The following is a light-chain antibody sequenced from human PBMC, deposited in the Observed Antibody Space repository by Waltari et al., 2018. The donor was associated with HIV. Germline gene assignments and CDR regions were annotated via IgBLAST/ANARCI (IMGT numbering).Light chain of an antibody. Sequence: QSVLTQPPSVSGAPGQRVTISCTGNSSNIGAGFDVHWYQQLPETAPKLLIDGDTNRPSGVPDRFSGSKSGPSASLAITGLQAEDEADYYCQSYDSGLSVVFGGGTKLTVL. CDR2: GDT. CDR3: QSYDSGLSVV. CDR1: SSNIGAGFD. J-gene: IGLJ3*02. V-gene: IGLV1-40*01.